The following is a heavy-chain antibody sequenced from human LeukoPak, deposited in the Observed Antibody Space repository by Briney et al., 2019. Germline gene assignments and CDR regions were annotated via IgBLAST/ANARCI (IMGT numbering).Heavy chain of an antibody. V-gene: IGHV3-48*03. CDR3: AASRGYFFRWFQH. CDR2: IASSGSTI. CDR1: GFTFINYE. D-gene: IGHD3-22*01. J-gene: IGHJ1*01. Sequence: GGSLRLSCSASGFTFINYEMNWVRQAPGKGLEWVSYIASSGSTIYYADSVKGRFTISIDNAKSSLYLQMNSLRADDTAVYYCAASRGYFFRWFQHWGQGTLVTVSS.